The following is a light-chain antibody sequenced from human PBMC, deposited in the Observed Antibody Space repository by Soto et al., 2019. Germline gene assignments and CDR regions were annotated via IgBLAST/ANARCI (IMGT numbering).Light chain of an antibody. V-gene: IGKV1-33*01. CDR1: QDIQNY. CDR2: DAS. Sequence: DIQMTQSPSSLSASVGDRVTITCQASQDIQNYINWYQHTPGKAPKLLIFDASNLQPGVASRFSGRASGTDFFLTISSLHPEDFATYFCQQHHDFPYTFVQGTKLDIK. CDR3: QQHHDFPYT. J-gene: IGKJ2*01.